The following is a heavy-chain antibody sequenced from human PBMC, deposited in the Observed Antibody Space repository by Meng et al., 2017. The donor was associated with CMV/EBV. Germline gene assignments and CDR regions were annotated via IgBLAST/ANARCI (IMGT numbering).Heavy chain of an antibody. CDR3: ARGGSLNYYDSSGSDAFDI. Sequence: LSLTCAASGFTFDDYAMHWVRQAPGKGLEWVSGISWNSGSIGYADSVKGRFTISRDNVKNSLYLQMNSLRAEDMALYYCARGGSLNYYDSSGSDAFDIWGQGTLVTVSS. CDR2: ISWNSGSI. D-gene: IGHD3-22*01. CDR1: GFTFDDYA. J-gene: IGHJ4*02. V-gene: IGHV3-9*03.